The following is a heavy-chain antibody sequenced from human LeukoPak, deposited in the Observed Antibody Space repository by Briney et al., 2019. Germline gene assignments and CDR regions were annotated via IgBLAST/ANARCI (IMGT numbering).Heavy chain of an antibody. CDR2: INPSGGST. V-gene: IGHV1-46*01. Sequence: PLASVKVSCKASGYTFTSYYMHWVRQAPGQGLEWMGIINPSGGSTSYAQKSQGRVTVARDMSTSTVYMGLSSLRSEDTAVYSCARDLYGANSGAFDIWGQGTMVTVSS. D-gene: IGHD4-23*01. CDR1: GYTFTSYY. J-gene: IGHJ3*02. CDR3: ARDLYGANSGAFDI.